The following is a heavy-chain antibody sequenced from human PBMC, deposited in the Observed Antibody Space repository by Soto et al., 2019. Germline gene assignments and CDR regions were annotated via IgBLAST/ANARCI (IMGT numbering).Heavy chain of an antibody. V-gene: IGHV4-34*01. CDR2: INHSGST. D-gene: IGHD2-8*01. J-gene: IGHJ6*03. Sequence: PETLSLACAFYGPSFSGYYSWLIRQPPGKGLGWSVVINHSGSTNYNRSLKSRVTISVDKSKDQFSLKLSSVTAAAKAVSSCARGPGGYCNNGVCYTGLGRMRYYYYMDVWGKGTTVTVSS. CDR1: GPSFSGYY. CDR3: ARGPGGYCNNGVCYTGLGRMRYYYYMDV.